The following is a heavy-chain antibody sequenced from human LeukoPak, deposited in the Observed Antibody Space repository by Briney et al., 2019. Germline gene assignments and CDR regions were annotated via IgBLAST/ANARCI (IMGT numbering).Heavy chain of an antibody. J-gene: IGHJ4*02. D-gene: IGHD5-24*01. CDR1: GFTFSSYV. Sequence: PGRSLRLSCAASGFTFSSYVMHWVRQAPGKGLEWVSGIRADAVTTYYADSVKGRFIISRDNSKNTVYLQMNSLSAEDAAVYYCVKDDGWVQYANWGQGTLVTVSS. V-gene: IGHV3-23*01. CDR3: VKDDGWVQYAN. CDR2: IRADAVTT.